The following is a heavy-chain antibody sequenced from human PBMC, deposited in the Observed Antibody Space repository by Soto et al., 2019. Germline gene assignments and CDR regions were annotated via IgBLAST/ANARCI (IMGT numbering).Heavy chain of an antibody. CDR2: IYYSGST. J-gene: IGHJ5*02. Sequence: PSETRSLTCTVSGGSISSSSYYWGWIRQPPGKGLEWIGSIYYSGSTYYNPSLKSRVTISVDTSKNQFSLKLSSVTAADTAVYYCARHVVGGIAAAGTFGWFDPWGQGTLVTVSS. CDR3: ARHVVGGIAAAGTFGWFDP. V-gene: IGHV4-39*01. D-gene: IGHD6-13*01. CDR1: GGSISSSSYY.